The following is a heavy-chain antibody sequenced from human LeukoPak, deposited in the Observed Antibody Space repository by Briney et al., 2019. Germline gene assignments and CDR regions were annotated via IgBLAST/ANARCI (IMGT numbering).Heavy chain of an antibody. CDR1: GFTFSSYA. J-gene: IGHJ5*02. Sequence: GGSLRLSCAAPGFTFSSYAMSWVRQAPGKGLEWVSAISGNGGSTYYADSVKGRFTISRDNSKNTLYLQMNSLRAEDTAVYYCAKVVVAANGRNWFDPWGQGTLVTVSS. D-gene: IGHD2-15*01. CDR3: AKVVVAANGRNWFDP. V-gene: IGHV3-23*01. CDR2: ISGNGGST.